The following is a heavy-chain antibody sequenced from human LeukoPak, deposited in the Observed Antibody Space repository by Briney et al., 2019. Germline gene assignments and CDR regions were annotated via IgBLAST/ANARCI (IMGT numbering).Heavy chain of an antibody. CDR2: IYYSGST. V-gene: IGHV4-59*01. J-gene: IGHJ4*02. CDR3: ASALVDFWSGYPYYFDY. Sequence: SETLSLTCTVSGGSISSYYWSWIRQPPGKGLEWIGYIYYSGSTNYNPSLKSRVTISVDTSKNQFSLKLSSVTAADTAVHYCASALVDFWSGYPYYFDYWGQGTLVTVSS. CDR1: GGSISSYY. D-gene: IGHD3-3*01.